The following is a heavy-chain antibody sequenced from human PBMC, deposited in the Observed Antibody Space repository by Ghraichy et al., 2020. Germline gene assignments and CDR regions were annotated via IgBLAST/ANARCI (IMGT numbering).Heavy chain of an antibody. CDR1: GFTFRSYE. J-gene: IGHJ6*02. V-gene: IGHV3-48*03. D-gene: IGHD3-3*01. CDR2: TSSGGNTM. CDR3: ASRRDTIFGVVPWGMDV. Sequence: LSLTCAASGFTFRSYEMNWVRQAPGKGLEWVSCTSSGGNTMYYADSVKGRFTISRDNAKNSLYLQMNSLRAEDTAVYYCASRRDTIFGVVPWGMDVWGQGTTVTVSS.